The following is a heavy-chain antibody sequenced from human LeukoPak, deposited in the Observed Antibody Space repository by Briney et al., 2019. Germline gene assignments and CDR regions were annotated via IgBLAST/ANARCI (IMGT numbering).Heavy chain of an antibody. CDR3: ASLVSGFFDY. D-gene: IGHD5-12*01. J-gene: IGHJ4*02. V-gene: IGHV4-61*08. Sequence: SETLSLTCTVSGGSISSGGYYWSWIRQPPGKGLEWIGYIYHSGSTYYNPSLKSRVTISVDTSKNQFSLNLSSVTAADTAVYYCASLVSGFFDYWGQGTLVTVSS. CDR1: GGSISSGGYY. CDR2: IYHSGST.